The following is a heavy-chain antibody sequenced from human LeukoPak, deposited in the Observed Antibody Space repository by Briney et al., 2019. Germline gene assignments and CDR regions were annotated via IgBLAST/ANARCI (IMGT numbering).Heavy chain of an antibody. V-gene: IGHV3-30-3*01. CDR3: ARGSGRYWYFDL. D-gene: IGHD6-19*01. Sequence: GGSLRLSCAASGFTFSSYAMHWVRQAPGKGLEWVAVISYDGSNKYYADSVKDRFTISRDNSKNTLYLQMDSLRAEDTAVYYCARGSGRYWYFDLWGRGTLVTVSS. CDR1: GFTFSSYA. J-gene: IGHJ2*01. CDR2: ISYDGSNK.